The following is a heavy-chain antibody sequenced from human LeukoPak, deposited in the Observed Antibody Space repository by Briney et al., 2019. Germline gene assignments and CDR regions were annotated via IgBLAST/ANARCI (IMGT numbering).Heavy chain of an antibody. V-gene: IGHV3-73*01. CDR2: IRSTANGYAT. J-gene: IGHJ4*02. CDR3: TGNYYGSGSYADFDY. Sequence: PGGSLRLSCAASGLTFSGSALHWARKPPGKGLKWFGRIRSTANGYATAYAASVKGRFTISRDDSKNTAYLQMDSLKTEDTAVYYCTGNYYGSGSYADFDYWGQGTLVTVSS. D-gene: IGHD3-10*01. CDR1: GLTFSGSA.